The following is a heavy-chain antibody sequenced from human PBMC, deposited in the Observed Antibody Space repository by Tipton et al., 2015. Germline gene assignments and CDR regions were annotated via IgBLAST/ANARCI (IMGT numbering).Heavy chain of an antibody. J-gene: IGHJ5*02. CDR3: ARAPAQAVVGRWFDP. V-gene: IGHV3-73*01. CDR2: IRNKANNYAT. D-gene: IGHD6-19*01. CDR1: GFSFSGSS. Sequence: SLRLSCAASGFSFSGSSMHWVRQASGKGLEWVGGIRNKANNYATSYAVSVKGRFIISRDDSTNTTYLQMNSLKTEDTAVYYCARAPAQAVVGRWFDPWGRGTLVVVSS.